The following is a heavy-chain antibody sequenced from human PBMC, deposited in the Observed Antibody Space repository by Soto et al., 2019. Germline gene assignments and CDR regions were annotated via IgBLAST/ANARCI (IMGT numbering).Heavy chain of an antibody. V-gene: IGHV4-59*01. CDR2: IYYSGST. D-gene: IGHD4-17*01. Sequence: SETLSLTCTVSGGSISSYYWSWIRQPPGKGLEWIGYIYYSGSTNYNPSLKSRVTISVDTSKNQFSLKLSSVTAADTAVYYCARSAGEYASQPFDYWGKGTLVTVSS. J-gene: IGHJ4*02. CDR3: ARSAGEYASQPFDY. CDR1: GGSISSYY.